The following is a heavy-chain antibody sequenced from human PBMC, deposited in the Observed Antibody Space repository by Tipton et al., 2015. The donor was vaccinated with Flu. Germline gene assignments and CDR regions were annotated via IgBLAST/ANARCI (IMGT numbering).Heavy chain of an antibody. CDR3: ATGVGYYYDR. CDR2: VKGDGIST. Sequence: SLRLSCAASGFTITDFWMHWVRQAPGKGLVWLSRVKGDGISTVYADAVQGRFTVSRDNAQNKIYLQMNSLRVEDTAVYFCATGVGYYYDRWGQGTLVTVSS. V-gene: IGHV3-74*01. J-gene: IGHJ4*02. D-gene: IGHD3-22*01. CDR1: GFTITDFW.